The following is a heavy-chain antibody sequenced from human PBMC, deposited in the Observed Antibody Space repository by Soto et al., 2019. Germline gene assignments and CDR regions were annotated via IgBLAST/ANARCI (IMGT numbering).Heavy chain of an antibody. V-gene: IGHV4-4*02. CDR1: GGSISGRNW. CDR2: VFHSGYT. Sequence: QVQLQESGPGLVKPSGTLSLTCVVSGGSISGRNWWSWVRQAPGKGLEWIGEVFHSGYTTYTPSLRSRVTISVDKSKNQFSLKLNSVTAADTAVYYCARLIYDSRLNYFYFDFWGQGALVTVSS. J-gene: IGHJ4*02. D-gene: IGHD3-22*01. CDR3: ARLIYDSRLNYFYFDF.